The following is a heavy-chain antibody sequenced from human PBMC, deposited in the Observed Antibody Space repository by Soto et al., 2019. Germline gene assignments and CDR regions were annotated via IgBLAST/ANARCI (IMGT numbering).Heavy chain of an antibody. CDR2: IYYSGST. D-gene: IGHD2-2*01. J-gene: IGHJ3*02. CDR1: GGSISSYY. V-gene: IGHV4-59*08. Sequence: SETLSLTCTVSGGSISSYYWSWIRQPPGKGLEWIGYIYYSGSTNYNPSLKSRVTISVDTSKNQFSLKLSSVTAADTAVYYCARLRGYCSSTSCYFAFDIWGQGTMVTVSS. CDR3: ARLRGYCSSTSCYFAFDI.